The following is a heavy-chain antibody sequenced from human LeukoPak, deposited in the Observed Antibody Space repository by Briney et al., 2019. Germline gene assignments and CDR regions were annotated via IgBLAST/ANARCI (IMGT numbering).Heavy chain of an antibody. CDR3: VKTIQNVDY. J-gene: IGHJ4*02. CDR1: GYTFTSYG. CDR2: ISAYNGNT. Sequence: ASVKVSCKASGYTFTSYGISWVRQAPGQGLEWMGWISAYNGNTNYAQKLQGRVTTTTDTSTSTAYMELSRLRSDDTAVYYCVKTIQNVDYWGQGTLVTVSS. V-gene: IGHV1-18*01. D-gene: IGHD1-1*01.